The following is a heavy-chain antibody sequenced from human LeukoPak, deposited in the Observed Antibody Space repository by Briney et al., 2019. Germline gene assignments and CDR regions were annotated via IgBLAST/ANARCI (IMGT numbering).Heavy chain of an antibody. J-gene: IGHJ4*02. V-gene: IGHV3-23*01. Sequence: GGSLRLSCTTSGFTFSSYAMNWVRQAPGRGLEWVSTISGSGVSTYYADSVKGRFTISRDNSENTLFLQMNSLTADDTALCYCAKADCNSGNCRTDYWGQGTLVTVSS. CDR3: AKADCNSGNCRTDY. CDR2: ISGSGVST. D-gene: IGHD2-15*01. CDR1: GFTFSSYA.